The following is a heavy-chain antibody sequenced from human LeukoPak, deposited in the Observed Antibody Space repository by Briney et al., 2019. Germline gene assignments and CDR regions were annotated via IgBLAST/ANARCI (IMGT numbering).Heavy chain of an antibody. Sequence: GGSLRLSCAASGFTFSSYAMHWVRQAPGKGLEWVAVISYDGSNKYYADSVKGRFTISRDNSKNTLYLQMNSLRAEDTAVYYCARDHFLYCGGDCEFLDYWGQGTLVTVSS. V-gene: IGHV3-30*04. D-gene: IGHD2-21*02. J-gene: IGHJ4*02. CDR1: GFTFSSYA. CDR3: ARDHFLYCGGDCEFLDY. CDR2: ISYDGSNK.